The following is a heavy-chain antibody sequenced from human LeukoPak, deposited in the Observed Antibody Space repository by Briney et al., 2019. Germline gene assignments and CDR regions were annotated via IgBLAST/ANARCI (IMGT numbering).Heavy chain of an antibody. CDR3: ARDYPGTYPFDH. V-gene: IGHV1-18*01. CDR1: GYTFTSYG. J-gene: IGHJ4*02. CDR2: ISAYNGNT. D-gene: IGHD1-26*01. Sequence: ATVKVSCKASGYTFTSYGISWARQAPGQGLEWMGWISAYNGNTNYAQTLQGRVILTTDTSTSTAYMELRSLRSDDTAVYYCARDYPGTYPFDHWGQGTLVTVSS.